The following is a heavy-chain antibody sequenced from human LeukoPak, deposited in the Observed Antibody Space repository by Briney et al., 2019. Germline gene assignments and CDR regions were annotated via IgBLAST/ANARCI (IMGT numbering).Heavy chain of an antibody. D-gene: IGHD3-22*01. CDR3: ARQDDSSGYFNY. Sequence: SETLSLTGAVYGGSFSGYYWSWIRQPPGKGLEWIGEINHSGSTNYNPSLKSRVTISVDTSKNQFSLRLSSVTAADTAVYYCARQDDSSGYFNYWGQGTLVTVSS. CDR1: GGSFSGYY. J-gene: IGHJ4*02. CDR2: INHSGST. V-gene: IGHV4-34*01.